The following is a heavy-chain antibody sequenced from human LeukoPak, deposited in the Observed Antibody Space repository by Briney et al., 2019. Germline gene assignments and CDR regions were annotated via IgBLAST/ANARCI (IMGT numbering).Heavy chain of an antibody. CDR2: INHSGST. D-gene: IGHD3-9*01. Sequence: PSETLSLTCAVYGGSFSGYYWSWIRQPPGKGLEWIGEINHSGSTNYNPSLKSRVTISVDTSKNQSSLKLSSVTAADTAVYYCARRVLRYLRNWFDPWGQGTLVTVSS. CDR3: ARRVLRYLRNWFDP. V-gene: IGHV4-34*01. CDR1: GGSFSGYY. J-gene: IGHJ5*02.